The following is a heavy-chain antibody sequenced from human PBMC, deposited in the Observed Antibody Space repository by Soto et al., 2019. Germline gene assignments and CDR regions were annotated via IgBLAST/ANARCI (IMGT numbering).Heavy chain of an antibody. J-gene: IGHJ5*01. Sequence: PSETLSLTCSVSGDSISTVDYFWAWIRQPLGQALEYIGYIYKSATTYYNPSFESRVAISLDTSKSQFSLNVTSVTAADTAVYFCARGRYCLTGRCFPNWFDSWGQGTLVTVSS. CDR2: IYKSATT. CDR3: ARGRYCLTGRCFPNWFDS. D-gene: IGHD7-27*01. V-gene: IGHV4-30-4*01. CDR1: GDSISTVDYF.